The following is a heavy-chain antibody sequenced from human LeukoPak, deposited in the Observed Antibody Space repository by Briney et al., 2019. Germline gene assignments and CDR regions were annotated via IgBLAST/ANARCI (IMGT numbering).Heavy chain of an antibody. CDR2: FIPVLGIP. Sequence: ASVTVSCKASGGAFSSYAISWVRQAPGQGLEWMGRFIPVLGIPNYAQKFQGRVTITADKSTSTAYMELSSLRSEDAAVYYCVESGMTATFDIWGPGTMVTVSS. D-gene: IGHD2-21*02. V-gene: IGHV1-69*04. CDR1: GGAFSSYA. J-gene: IGHJ3*02. CDR3: VESGMTATFDI.